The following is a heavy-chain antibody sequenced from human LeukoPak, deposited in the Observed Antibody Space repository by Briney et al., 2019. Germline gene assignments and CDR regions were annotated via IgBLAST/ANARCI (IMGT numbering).Heavy chain of an antibody. Sequence: SGGSLRLSCAASGFTFSSYGMHWVRQAPGKGLEWVAVISYDGSNKYYADSVKGRFTISRDNSKNSLYLQMNSLRAEDTAVYYCASWRVVTATQYTGYWGQGTLVTVSS. CDR2: ISYDGSNK. D-gene: IGHD2-21*02. V-gene: IGHV3-30*03. CDR1: GFTFSSYG. CDR3: ASWRVVTATQYTGY. J-gene: IGHJ4*02.